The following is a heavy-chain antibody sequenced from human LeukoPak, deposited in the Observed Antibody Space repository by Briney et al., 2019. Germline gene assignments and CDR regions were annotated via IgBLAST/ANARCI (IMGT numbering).Heavy chain of an antibody. CDR3: ARGGSPRDLHFDY. Sequence: SETLSLTCTVSGGSISSYYWSWIRQPPGKGLEWIGYIYYSGSTNYNPSPKSRVTISVDTSKNQFSLKLSSVTAADTAVYYCARGGSPRDLHFDYWGQGTLVTVSS. CDR1: GGSISSYY. CDR2: IYYSGST. J-gene: IGHJ4*02. V-gene: IGHV4-59*01. D-gene: IGHD3-16*01.